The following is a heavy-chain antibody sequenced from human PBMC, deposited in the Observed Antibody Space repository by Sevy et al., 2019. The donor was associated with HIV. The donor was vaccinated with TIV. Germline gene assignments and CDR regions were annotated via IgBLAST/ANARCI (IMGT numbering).Heavy chain of an antibody. J-gene: IGHJ4*02. CDR2: IRYDGSDK. V-gene: IGHV3-30*02. D-gene: IGHD6-13*01. CDR1: GFIFSNYG. CDR3: AKDLAGPGRRYFDY. Sequence: GGSLRLSCAASGFIFSNYGMHWVSQVPGKGLEWVTFIRYDGSDKYYAASVKGRFTISRDDSKNTLYLQMDSLTPEDTAIYYCAKDLAGPGRRYFDYWGQGSLVTVSS.